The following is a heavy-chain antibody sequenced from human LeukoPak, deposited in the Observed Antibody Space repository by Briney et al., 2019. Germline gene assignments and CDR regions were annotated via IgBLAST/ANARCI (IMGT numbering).Heavy chain of an antibody. V-gene: IGHV4-39*07. D-gene: IGHD2-21*01. CDR1: GDSISRSTYY. J-gene: IGHJ4*02. Sequence: PSETLSLTCTVSGDSISRSTYYWAWIRQPPGKGLEWIGSVYYGRSPYFNPSLKSRVTISVDKSKNQFSLKLSSVTAAGTAVYYCAREGGDYFDYWGQGTLVTVSS. CDR3: AREGGDYFDY. CDR2: VYYGRSP.